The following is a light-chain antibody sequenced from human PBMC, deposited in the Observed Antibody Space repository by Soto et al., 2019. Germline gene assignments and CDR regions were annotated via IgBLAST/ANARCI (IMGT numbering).Light chain of an antibody. CDR2: GAS. J-gene: IGKJ2*01. V-gene: IGKV3-20*01. CDR3: QQYGTSPPKYT. CDR1: QSVSTSY. Sequence: EIVLTQSPGTLSLSPGERASLSCRASQSVSTSYLAWYQQKPGQALRLLIYGASSRATGIPDRFSGSGSGTDFTLTISRLEPEDFAVYFCQQYGTSPPKYTFGQGTNLEIK.